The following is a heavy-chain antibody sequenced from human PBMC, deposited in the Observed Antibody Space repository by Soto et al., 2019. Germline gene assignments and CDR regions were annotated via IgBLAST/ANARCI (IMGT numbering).Heavy chain of an antibody. CDR1: GFTFSSYG. D-gene: IGHD6-6*01. V-gene: IGHV3-30*18. Sequence: QVQLVESGGGVVQPGRSLRLSCAASGFTFSSYGMHWVRQAPGKGLEWVAVISYDGSNKYYADSVKGRFTISRDNSKNPLYLQMNSLRAEDTAVYYCAKDFSSSFDYWGQGTLVTVSS. CDR3: AKDFSSSFDY. J-gene: IGHJ4*02. CDR2: ISYDGSNK.